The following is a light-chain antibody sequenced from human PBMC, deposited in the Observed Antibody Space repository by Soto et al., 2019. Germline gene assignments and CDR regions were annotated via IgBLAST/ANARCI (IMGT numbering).Light chain of an antibody. V-gene: IGKV1-27*01. CDR2: AAS. J-gene: IGKJ1*01. CDR1: QGISNY. Sequence: DIQMTESPSSLSASVGDRVTITCRASQGISNYLAWYQQKPGKVPRLLIFAASTLQSGAPSRFRGAGSETDFTLTISRLEPEDFAVYYCQQYGSSPQTFGQGTKVDI. CDR3: QQYGSSPQT.